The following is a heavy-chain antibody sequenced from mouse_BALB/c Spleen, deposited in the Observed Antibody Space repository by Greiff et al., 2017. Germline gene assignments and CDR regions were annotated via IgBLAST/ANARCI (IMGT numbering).Heavy chain of an antibody. CDR2: INPYNDGT. CDR1: GYTFTSYV. Sequence: VQLKESGPELVKPGASVKMSCKASGYTFTSYVMHWVKQKPGQGLEWIGYINPYNDGTKYNEKFKGKATLTSDKSSSTAYMELSSLTSEDSAVYYCAREIYYYGSRPFDYWGQGTTLTVSS. J-gene: IGHJ2*01. D-gene: IGHD1-1*01. CDR3: AREIYYYGSRPFDY. V-gene: IGHV1-14*01.